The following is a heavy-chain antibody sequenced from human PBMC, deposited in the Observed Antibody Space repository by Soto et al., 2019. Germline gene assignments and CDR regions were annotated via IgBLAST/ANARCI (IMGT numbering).Heavy chain of an antibody. J-gene: IGHJ3*02. D-gene: IGHD2-21*02. CDR2: INPNSGGT. CDR3: ARDRAYCGGDCYSHFAFDI. CDR1: GYTFTGYY. V-gene: IGHV1-2*04. Sequence: ASVKVSFKASGYTFTGYYMHWVRQAPGQGLEWMGWINPNSGGTNYAQKFQGWVTMTRDTSISTAYMELSRLRSDDTAVYYCARDRAYCGGDCYSHFAFDIWGQGTMVTVSS.